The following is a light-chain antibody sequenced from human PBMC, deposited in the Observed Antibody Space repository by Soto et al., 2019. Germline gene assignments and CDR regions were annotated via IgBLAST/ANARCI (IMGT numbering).Light chain of an antibody. Sequence: DIQMTQSPSTLSASVGDRVIITCRASQSISNWLAWYQQKPGKAPNLLIYDAPSLESGVPSRFSGSGSGTVFTLTISSLQPDDFATYYCQQYNSLWTFGQGTKVDI. CDR3: QQYNSLWT. CDR2: DAP. J-gene: IGKJ1*01. V-gene: IGKV1-5*01. CDR1: QSISNW.